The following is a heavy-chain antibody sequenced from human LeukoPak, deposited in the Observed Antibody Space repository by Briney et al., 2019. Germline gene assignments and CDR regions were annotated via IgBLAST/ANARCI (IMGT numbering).Heavy chain of an antibody. CDR3: AGGYCSSTSCHKVNY. V-gene: IGHV1-18*01. Sequence: ASVKVSCKASGYTFTSYGISWVRQAPGQGLEWMGWISAYNGNTNYAQKLQGRVTMTTDTSTSTAYMELSSLRSEDTAVYYCAGGYCSSTSCHKVNYWGQGTLVTVSS. CDR1: GYTFTSYG. D-gene: IGHD2-2*01. J-gene: IGHJ4*02. CDR2: ISAYNGNT.